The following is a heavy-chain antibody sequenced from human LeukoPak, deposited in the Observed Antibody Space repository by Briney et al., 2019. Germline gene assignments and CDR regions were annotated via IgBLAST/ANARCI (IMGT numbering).Heavy chain of an antibody. D-gene: IGHD4-11*01. CDR2: IYHSGST. J-gene: IGHJ4*02. Sequence: SETLSLTCAVSGGPISSSNWWSWVRQPPGKGLEWIGEIYHSGSTNYNPSLKSRVTISVDTSKNQFSLKLSSVTAADTAVYYCARGSLTTVIFPDYWGQGTLVTVSS. CDR3: ARGSLTTVIFPDY. V-gene: IGHV4-4*02. CDR1: GGPISSSNW.